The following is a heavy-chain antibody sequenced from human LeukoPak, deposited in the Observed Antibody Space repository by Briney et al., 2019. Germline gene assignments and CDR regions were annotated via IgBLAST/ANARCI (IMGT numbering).Heavy chain of an antibody. CDR1: GGTFSSYA. D-gene: IGHD1-26*01. CDR3: AREIGSPNWFDP. CDR2: IIPIFGTA. Sequence: SVKVSCKASGGTFSSYAISWVRQAPGQGLEWMGGIIPIFGTANYAQKFQGRVTITTDESTSTAYMELSSLRSEDTAVYYCAREIGSPNWFDPWGQGTLVTVSS. V-gene: IGHV1-69*05. J-gene: IGHJ5*02.